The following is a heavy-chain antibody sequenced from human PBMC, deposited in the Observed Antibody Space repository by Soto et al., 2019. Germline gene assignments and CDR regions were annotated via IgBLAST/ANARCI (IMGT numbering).Heavy chain of an antibody. Sequence: QVQLAESGGGVVQPGRSLRLSCVGSGFRFSDYGMHWVRQAPGKGLEWVATMSFDGTYKYYADSVKGRFIISRDNSKNTLYLQMNNLRAEDTAVYFCAKDRRDGEYNSVYDFWGQGTLVTVSS. V-gene: IGHV3-30*18. CDR1: GFRFSDYG. D-gene: IGHD4-17*01. CDR2: MSFDGTYK. J-gene: IGHJ4*02. CDR3: AKDRRDGEYNSVYDF.